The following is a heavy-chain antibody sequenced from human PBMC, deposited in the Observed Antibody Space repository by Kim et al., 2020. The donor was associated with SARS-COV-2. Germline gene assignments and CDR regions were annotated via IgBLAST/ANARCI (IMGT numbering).Heavy chain of an antibody. D-gene: IGHD3-10*01. Sequence: DSVKGRFTISRDNSKNSLYLQMNSLRTEDTALYYCAKDRVYIDYGPTFDYWGQGTLVTVSS. CDR3: AKDRVYIDYGPTFDY. J-gene: IGHJ4*02. V-gene: IGHV3-43*01.